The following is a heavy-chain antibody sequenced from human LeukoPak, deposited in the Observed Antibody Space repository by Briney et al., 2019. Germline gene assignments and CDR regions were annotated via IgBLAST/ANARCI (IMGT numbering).Heavy chain of an antibody. Sequence: PGGSLRLSCAASGFTVSTNCMTWVRQAPGKGLEWVSTIYSGGTTYYADSVVGRFTISRHNSRNTLYLQMNSLRAEDTAVYYCAGVDTVMAYYFDLWGQGTLVTVSS. CDR1: GFTVSTNC. D-gene: IGHD5-18*01. CDR2: IYSGGTT. V-gene: IGHV3-53*04. J-gene: IGHJ4*02. CDR3: AGVDTVMAYYFDL.